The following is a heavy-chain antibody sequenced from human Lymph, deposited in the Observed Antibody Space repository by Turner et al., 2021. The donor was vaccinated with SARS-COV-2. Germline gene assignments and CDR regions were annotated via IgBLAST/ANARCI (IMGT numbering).Heavy chain of an antibody. CDR1: SVSMNNNY. Sequence: QVQLQESGPRLVKPLETLSLTCTVSSVSMNNNYLSWIRQPPGKRLEWIGFIFYRGSTNYNPSLKSRVTISVDTSENQFSLKLTSVTAADTAIYYCARQTVNNWVDPWGQGTLVTVSS. D-gene: IGHD2-21*02. V-gene: IGHV4-59*01. CDR3: ARQTVNNWVDP. J-gene: IGHJ5*02. CDR2: IFYRGST.